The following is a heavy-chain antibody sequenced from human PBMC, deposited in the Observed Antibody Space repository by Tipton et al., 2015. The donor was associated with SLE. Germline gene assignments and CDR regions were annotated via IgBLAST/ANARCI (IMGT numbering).Heavy chain of an antibody. CDR3: ARAPRNTILGVAHDSFDI. CDR2: IYYSGST. Sequence: TLSLTCTVSGGSISSHYWSWIRQPPGKGLEWIGYIYYSGSTNYNPSLKSRVTISVDTSKNQFSLKLSSVTAPDTAVYYCARAPRNTILGVAHDSFDIWGQRTMVTVSS. CDR1: GGSISSHY. V-gene: IGHV4-59*11. D-gene: IGHD3-3*01. J-gene: IGHJ3*02.